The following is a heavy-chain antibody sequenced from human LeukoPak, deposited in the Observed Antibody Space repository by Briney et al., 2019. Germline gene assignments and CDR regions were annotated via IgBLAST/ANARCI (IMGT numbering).Heavy chain of an antibody. CDR1: GGSISSSSYY. CDR2: IYYSGST. D-gene: IGHD6-13*01. Sequence: SETLSLTCSLSGGSISSSSYYWGWIRQPPGKGLEWIGSIYYSGSTYYNPSLKSRVTISVDTSKNQFSLKLSSVTAADTAVYYCARSSSSWSSSRAFDIWGQGTMVTVSS. V-gene: IGHV4-39*07. CDR3: ARSSSSWSSSRAFDI. J-gene: IGHJ3*02.